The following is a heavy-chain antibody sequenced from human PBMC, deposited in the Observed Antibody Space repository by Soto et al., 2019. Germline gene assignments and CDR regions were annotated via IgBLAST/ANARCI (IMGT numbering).Heavy chain of an antibody. Sequence: QVQLVQSGAEVRMPGSSVKVSCKASGGSFSTYSINWVRQAPGQGLEWMGGIIPLFGTTNYAQKFKGRVTITANDSTSTAYMELSSLRAEDAAVYYCARGATHGSSWYFWFDPWCQGTLVTVSS. CDR2: IIPLFGTT. J-gene: IGHJ5*02. D-gene: IGHD6-13*01. CDR1: GGSFSTYS. CDR3: ARGATHGSSWYFWFDP. V-gene: IGHV1-69*01.